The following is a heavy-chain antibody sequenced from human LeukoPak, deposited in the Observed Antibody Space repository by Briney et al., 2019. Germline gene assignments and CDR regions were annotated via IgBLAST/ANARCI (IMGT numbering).Heavy chain of an antibody. CDR3: ARDSFHGGYCSGGSCSNWFDP. J-gene: IGHJ5*02. Sequence: SVKVSCKASGGTFSSYAISWVRQAPGQGVEWMGRIIPILGIANYAQKFQGRVTITADKSTSTAYMELSSLRSEDTAVYYCARDSFHGGYCSGGSCSNWFDPWGQGTLVTVSS. D-gene: IGHD2-15*01. CDR2: IIPILGIA. V-gene: IGHV1-69*04. CDR1: GGTFSSYA.